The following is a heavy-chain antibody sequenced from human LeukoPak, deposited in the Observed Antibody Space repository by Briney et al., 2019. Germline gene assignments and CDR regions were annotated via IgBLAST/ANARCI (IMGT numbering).Heavy chain of an antibody. J-gene: IGHJ4*03. CDR2: ISSSSSYI. CDR1: GFTFSSYS. CDR3: ARSYGYSSSYFDY. D-gene: IGHD6-13*01. V-gene: IGHV3-21*01. Sequence: GGSLRLSCAASGFTFSSYSMNWVRQAPGKGLEWVSSISSSSSYIYYADSVKGRFTISRDNAKNSLYLQMNSLRAEDTAVYHCARSYGYSSSYFDYWGQGTLVTVSS.